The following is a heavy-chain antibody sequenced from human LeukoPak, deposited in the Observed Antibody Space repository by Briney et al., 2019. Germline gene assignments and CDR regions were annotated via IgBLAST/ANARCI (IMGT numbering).Heavy chain of an antibody. D-gene: IGHD3-22*01. CDR2: INPSGGST. CDR1: GYTFTSYG. CDR3: ARGPRITMIPRTPPDY. Sequence: ASVKVSCKASGYTFTSYGISWVRQAPGQGLEWMGIINPSGGSTTYAQKFQGRVTMTRDTSTSTVYMGLSSLRSEDTALYYCARGPRITMIPRTPPDYWGQGTLVTVSS. V-gene: IGHV1-46*01. J-gene: IGHJ4*02.